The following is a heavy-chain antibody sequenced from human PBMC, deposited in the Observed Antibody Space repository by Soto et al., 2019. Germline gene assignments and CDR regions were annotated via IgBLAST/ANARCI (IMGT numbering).Heavy chain of an antibody. Sequence: QVKMQESVPGLVKPSETLSLSCSVSGGPINSDSWSWIRQPPGKGLEGLANIHYSGTTTYNPSLKSRVTISIATPKNQFFLRLSSVSAADTAVYYCTRGGGWLPEDWGQGTLVTVSS. CDR1: GGPINSDS. CDR2: IHYSGTT. J-gene: IGHJ4*02. CDR3: TRGGGWLPED. D-gene: IGHD5-12*01. V-gene: IGHV4-59*01.